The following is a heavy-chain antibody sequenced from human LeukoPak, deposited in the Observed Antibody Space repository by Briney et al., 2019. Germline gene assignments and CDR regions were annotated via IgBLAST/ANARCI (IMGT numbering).Heavy chain of an antibody. D-gene: IGHD6-19*01. V-gene: IGHV4-34*01. Sequence: PSETLSLTCAVYGGTFSGYYWSWIRQAPGKGLEWIGEINHSGSTNYNPSLKSRVTISVDTSKNQFSLKLSSVTAADTAVYYCASRRRGVAGIDYWGQGTLVTVSS. CDR3: ASRRRGVAGIDY. CDR1: GGTFSGYY. CDR2: INHSGST. J-gene: IGHJ4*02.